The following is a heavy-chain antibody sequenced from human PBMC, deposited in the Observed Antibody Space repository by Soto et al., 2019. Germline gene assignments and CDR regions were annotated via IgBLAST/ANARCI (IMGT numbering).Heavy chain of an antibody. D-gene: IGHD3-3*01. CDR1: GGSISSYY. Sequence: PSETLSLTCTVSGGSISSYYWSWIRQPPGKGLEWIGYIYYRGSTNYNPSLKSRVTISVDTSKNQFSLKLSSVTAADTAVYYCARGGSGYFLPWFDPWGQGTLVTVSS. CDR2: IYYRGST. CDR3: ARGGSGYFLPWFDP. J-gene: IGHJ5*02. V-gene: IGHV4-59*08.